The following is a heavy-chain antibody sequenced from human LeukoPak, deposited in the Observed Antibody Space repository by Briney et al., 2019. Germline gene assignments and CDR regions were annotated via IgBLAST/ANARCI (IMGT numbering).Heavy chain of an antibody. J-gene: IGHJ4*02. V-gene: IGHV3-23*01. D-gene: IGHD5-12*01. CDR1: GFTFSSYA. Sequence: GGSLRLSCAASGFTFSSYAMSWVRQAPGKGLEWVSAISGSGGSTYYADSVKGRFTISRDNTKKSLYLQMNSLRAEDTAVYYCARDFSGYDYNFDYWGQGTLVTVSS. CDR3: ARDFSGYDYNFDY. CDR2: ISGSGGST.